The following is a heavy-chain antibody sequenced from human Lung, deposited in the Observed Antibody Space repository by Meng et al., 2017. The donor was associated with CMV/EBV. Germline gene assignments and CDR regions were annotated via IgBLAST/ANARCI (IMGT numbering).Heavy chain of an antibody. D-gene: IGHD2-2*01. CDR2: ISLDGGRT. Sequence: GESLKISCAASGFTFDDYTMHWVRQAPGKGLEWVSLISLDGGRTYYADSVKGRFTISRDNSKNPLYLQMNRLRTEDTALYYCAKEGRKGSSNSCFYYCDYWGQGTLVTVSS. V-gene: IGHV3-43*01. J-gene: IGHJ4*02. CDR1: GFTFDDYT. CDR3: AKEGRKGSSNSCFYYCDY.